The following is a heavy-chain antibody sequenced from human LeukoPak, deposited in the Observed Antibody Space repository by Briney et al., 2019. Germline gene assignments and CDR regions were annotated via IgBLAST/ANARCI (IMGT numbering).Heavy chain of an antibody. Sequence: ASVKVSCKAPGYTFTDFYIHWVRQVPGQGLEWMGWINPNSGGTNYAQKFQGRVTMTRDTSISTAYMDLSSLRSDDTAVYYCARGPVRGVIIYPLDYWGQGTLVTVSS. CDR1: GYTFTDFY. J-gene: IGHJ4*02. CDR3: ARGPVRGVIIYPLDY. V-gene: IGHV1-2*02. CDR2: INPNSGGT. D-gene: IGHD3-10*01.